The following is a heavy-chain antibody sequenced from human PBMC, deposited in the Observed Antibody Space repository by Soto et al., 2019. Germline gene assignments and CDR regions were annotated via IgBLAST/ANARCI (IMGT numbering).Heavy chain of an antibody. V-gene: IGHV1-18*01. CDR1: GYTFTSYG. CDR2: ISAYNGNT. J-gene: IGHJ5*02. Sequence: GASVKVSCKASGYTFTSYGISWVRQAPGQGLEWMGWISAYNGNTNYAQKLQGRVTMTTDTSTSTAYMELRSLRSDDTAVYYCARDSEGYCTNGVCSRNWFDPWGQGPLVTVSS. D-gene: IGHD2-8*01. CDR3: ARDSEGYCTNGVCSRNWFDP.